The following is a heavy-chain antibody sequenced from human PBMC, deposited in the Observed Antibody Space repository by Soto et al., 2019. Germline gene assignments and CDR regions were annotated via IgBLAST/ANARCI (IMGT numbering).Heavy chain of an antibody. V-gene: IGHV4-34*01. CDR2: NNHSGKV. CDR3: STRAYDTNGYYRFDP. J-gene: IGHJ5*01. CDR1: SVSFSGHS. Sequence: PSETLFPTSAIYSVSFSGHSWAWIGESPGTALEWIVDNNHSGKVNYSQSPKSRATTSLHTSKNQFSRTRSAVTAADTAMYYCSTRAYDTNGYYRFDPWGQGALVTVSS. D-gene: IGHD3-22*01.